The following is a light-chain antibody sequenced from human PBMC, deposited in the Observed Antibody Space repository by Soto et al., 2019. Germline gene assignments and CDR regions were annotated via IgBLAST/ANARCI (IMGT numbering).Light chain of an antibody. V-gene: IGKV1-27*01. CDR3: QEYKTAPFI. J-gene: IGKJ3*01. CDR2: AAS. Sequence: EIQMTQSPSSLSAFVGDRVTITCRASQGISNYLAWYQQKPERVPTLLIYAASTLRSGVPSRFSGSGSGTDFTLTISSLQPEDVASYYCQEYKTAPFIFGPGTKVDIK. CDR1: QGISNY.